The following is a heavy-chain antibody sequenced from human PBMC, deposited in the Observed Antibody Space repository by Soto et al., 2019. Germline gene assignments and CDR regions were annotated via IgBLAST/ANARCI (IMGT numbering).Heavy chain of an antibody. J-gene: IGHJ4*02. V-gene: IGHV1-18*04. Sequence: ASVKVSCKASGYTFTRYGISWVRQAPGQGLEWMGWISAYNGKTNYAQKLQGRVTVATDTSTSTAYMELRSLRSDETAVDDCATDPIAVAAHSTSFDYWGQGTRGTVSS. CDR1: GYTFTRYG. CDR3: ATDPIAVAAHSTSFDY. CDR2: ISAYNGKT. D-gene: IGHD6-19*01.